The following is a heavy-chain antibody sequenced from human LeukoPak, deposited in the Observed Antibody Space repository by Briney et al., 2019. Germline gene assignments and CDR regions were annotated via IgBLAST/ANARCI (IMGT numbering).Heavy chain of an antibody. Sequence: GASVKASCKASGGTFSSYAISWVRQAPGQGLEWMGGIIPIFGTANYAQKFQGRVTITADESTSTAYMELSSLRSEDTAVYYCAREGGHWNYVFDYWGQGTLVTVSS. J-gene: IGHJ4*02. CDR3: AREGGHWNYVFDY. CDR2: IIPIFGTA. D-gene: IGHD1-7*01. V-gene: IGHV1-69*13. CDR1: GGTFSSYA.